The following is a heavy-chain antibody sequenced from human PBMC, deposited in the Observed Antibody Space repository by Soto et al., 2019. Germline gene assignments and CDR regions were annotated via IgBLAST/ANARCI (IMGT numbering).Heavy chain of an antibody. CDR2: IVVGSGNT. V-gene: IGHV1-58*02. CDR3: AAGDVTTVGATGYYYSHLDA. J-gene: IGHJ6*03. D-gene: IGHD4-17*01. Sequence: ASVKVSCKASGLTFTSSAMQRVRQARGQRLEWIGWIVVGSGNTNYAQKFQERVTITRDMSTSTAYMELSSLRSEDTAVYYCAAGDVTTVGATGYYYSHLDAWGKVTTVSVSS. CDR1: GLTFTSSA.